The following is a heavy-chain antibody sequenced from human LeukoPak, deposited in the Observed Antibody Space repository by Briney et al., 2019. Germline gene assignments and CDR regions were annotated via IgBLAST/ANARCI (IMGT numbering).Heavy chain of an antibody. CDR1: GFTFSSYW. V-gene: IGHV3-7*03. Sequence: GGSLRLSWAASGFTFSSYWMSWVRQAPGKGLEWVANIKQDGSEKYYVDSVKGRFTISRDNAKNSLYLQMNSLRAEDTAVYYCARDYDFWSGRPGGSFDYWGQGTLVTVSS. D-gene: IGHD3-3*01. CDR2: IKQDGSEK. CDR3: ARDYDFWSGRPGGSFDY. J-gene: IGHJ4*02.